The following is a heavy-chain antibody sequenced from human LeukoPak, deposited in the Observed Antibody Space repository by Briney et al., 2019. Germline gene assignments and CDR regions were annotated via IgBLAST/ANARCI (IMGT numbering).Heavy chain of an antibody. V-gene: IGHV3-30*02. J-gene: IGHJ3*02. Sequence: PGGSLRLSCAASGFTFRSYGMHWVRQAPGKGLEWVAIIRYDGTNKYYADSVKGRFTISRDNSKNTLYLQMNSLRAEDTAVYYCAKVLGAASRAFDIWGQGTMVTVSS. CDR3: AKVLGAASRAFDI. D-gene: IGHD1-26*01. CDR1: GFTFRSYG. CDR2: IRYDGTNK.